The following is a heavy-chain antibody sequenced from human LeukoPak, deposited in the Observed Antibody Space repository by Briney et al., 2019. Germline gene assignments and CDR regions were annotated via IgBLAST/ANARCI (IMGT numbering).Heavy chain of an antibody. CDR1: GYTFTSYA. V-gene: IGHV1-3*01. D-gene: IGHD6-19*01. CDR2: INAGNGNT. J-gene: IGHJ4*02. CDR3: AREGFGTSLVAVAGTREMYYFDY. Sequence: ASVKVSCKASGYTFTSYAMHWVRQAPGQRLEWMGWINAGNGNTKYSQKFQGRVTITRDTSASTAYMELSSLRSEDTAVYYCAREGFGTSLVAVAGTREMYYFDYWGQGTLVTVSS.